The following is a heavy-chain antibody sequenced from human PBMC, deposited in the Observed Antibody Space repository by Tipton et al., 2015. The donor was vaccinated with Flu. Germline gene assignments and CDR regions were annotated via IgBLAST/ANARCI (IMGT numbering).Heavy chain of an antibody. CDR2: IYYSGIT. V-gene: IGHV4-59*01. J-gene: IGHJ5*02. CDR1: GASISSYY. CDR3: ARVGGDYRDTSGFIPWFDL. D-gene: IGHD3-22*01. Sequence: TLSLTCTVSGASISSYYWSWIRQPPGKGLEWIGYIYYSGITNYNPSLKSRVTISVDTSKNQFSLMLSSVTAADTAVYYCARVGGDYRDTSGFIPWFDLWGQGTLVTVSS.